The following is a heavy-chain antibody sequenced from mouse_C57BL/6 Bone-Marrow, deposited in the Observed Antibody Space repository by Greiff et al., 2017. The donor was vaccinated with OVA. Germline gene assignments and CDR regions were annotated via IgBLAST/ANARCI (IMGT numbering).Heavy chain of an antibody. Sequence: EVQLQQSGAELVRPGASVKLSCTASGFNIKDDYMHWVKQRPEQGLEWIGWIDPENGDTEYASKFQGKATITADTSSNTAYLQLSSLTSEDTAVYYCTPYSNYPHAMDYGGQGTSVTVSS. CDR1: GFNIKDDY. D-gene: IGHD2-5*01. CDR3: TPYSNYPHAMDY. CDR2: IDPENGDT. J-gene: IGHJ4*01. V-gene: IGHV14-4*01.